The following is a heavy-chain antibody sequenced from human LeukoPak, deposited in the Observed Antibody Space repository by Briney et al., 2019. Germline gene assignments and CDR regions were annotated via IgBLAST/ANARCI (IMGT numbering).Heavy chain of an antibody. J-gene: IGHJ5*02. CDR2: ISYSGTT. CDR1: GGSISSRPYY. Sequence: SETLSLTCTVSGGSISSRPYYWGWVRQPPGKGLEWIGTISYSGTTYYSPSLKSRVTISLDTSKNQFSLKLSSVTAADTAIYYCARVRHSGHNWFDPWGQGTLVTVSS. V-gene: IGHV4-39*07. CDR3: ARVRHSGHNWFDP. D-gene: IGHD3-10*01.